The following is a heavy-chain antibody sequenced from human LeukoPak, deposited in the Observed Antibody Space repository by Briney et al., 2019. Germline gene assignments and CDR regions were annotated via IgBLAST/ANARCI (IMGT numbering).Heavy chain of an antibody. CDR2: IYYSGST. CDR3: ARLNDIAVAGSPKDWYFDL. D-gene: IGHD6-19*01. Sequence: SETLSLTCIVSGGSLSGYYWNWIRQAPGKGLEWIGYIYYSGSTNYNPSLKSRVALSLETSMMQFSLKLSSVTAADTAVYYCARLNDIAVAGSPKDWYFDLWGRGTLVTVSS. J-gene: IGHJ2*01. V-gene: IGHV4-59*01. CDR1: GGSLSGYY.